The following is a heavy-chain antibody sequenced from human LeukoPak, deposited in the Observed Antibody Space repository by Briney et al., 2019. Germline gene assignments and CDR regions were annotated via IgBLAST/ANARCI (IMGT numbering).Heavy chain of an antibody. CDR3: ASMYYYGSGTPGSYFDY. J-gene: IGHJ4*02. V-gene: IGHV1-18*01. Sequence: ASVKVSCKASGYTFTSHGISWVRQAPGQGLEWMGWISAYNGNTNYAQKLQGRVTMTTDTSTSTAYMELRSLRSDDTAVYYCASMYYYGSGTPGSYFDYWGQGTLVTVSS. D-gene: IGHD3-10*01. CDR2: ISAYNGNT. CDR1: GYTFTSHG.